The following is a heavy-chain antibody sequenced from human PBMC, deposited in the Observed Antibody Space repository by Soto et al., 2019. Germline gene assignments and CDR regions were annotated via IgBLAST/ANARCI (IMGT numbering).Heavy chain of an antibody. CDR1: GYTFSNYG. CDR2: ISGYNGNT. J-gene: IGHJ6*02. CDR3: ARDPGFGFGYSYAFAMDV. Sequence: ASVKVSCKASGYTFSNYGISWVRQGPVHGLEWMGWISGYNGNTHYEEKVQDRIKMTTDTSTSTTYLELRSLRSDDTAVYFCARDPGFGFGYSYAFAMDVWGQGTTVTVSS. V-gene: IGHV1-18*01. D-gene: IGHD5-18*01.